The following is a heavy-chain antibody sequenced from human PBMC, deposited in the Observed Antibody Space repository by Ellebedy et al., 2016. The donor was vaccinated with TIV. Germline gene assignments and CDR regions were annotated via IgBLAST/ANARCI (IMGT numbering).Heavy chain of an antibody. J-gene: IGHJ4*02. D-gene: IGHD3-10*01. V-gene: IGHV4-61*01. Sequence: MPSETLSLTCTVSGGSVRSGSYYWSWIRQPPGKELEWIGYIYDSGSTNHNPSLKSRVTISVDTSKNQFSLKLSSVTAADTAVYFCSGAYGRATPKYWGQGTLVTVSS. CDR1: GGSVRSGSYY. CDR3: SGAYGRATPKY. CDR2: IYDSGST.